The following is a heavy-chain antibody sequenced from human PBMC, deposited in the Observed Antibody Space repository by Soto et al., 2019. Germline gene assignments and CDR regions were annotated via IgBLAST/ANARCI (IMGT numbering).Heavy chain of an antibody. D-gene: IGHD5-12*01. Sequence: QVQLQESGPGLVKPSQTLSLTCTVSGGSISSGGYYWSWIRQHPGKGLAWIGYIYYSGSTYYNPSLKSRVTISVVTSKNQFSLKLSSVTAADTAVYYCARVSCGYAHFDYWGQGTLVTVSS. CDR2: IYYSGST. V-gene: IGHV4-31*03. CDR1: GGSISSGGYY. CDR3: ARVSCGYAHFDY. J-gene: IGHJ4*02.